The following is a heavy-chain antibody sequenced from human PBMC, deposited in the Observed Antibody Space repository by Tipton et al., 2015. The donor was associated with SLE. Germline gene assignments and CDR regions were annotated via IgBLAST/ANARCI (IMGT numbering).Heavy chain of an antibody. D-gene: IGHD3-22*01. CDR3: ARGKRDDSSGYYYRRDAFDI. Sequence: SLRLSCAASGFTFSSYAMSWVRQAPGKGLEWVSAISGSGGSTYYADSVKGRFTISRDNSKNTLYLQMNSLRAADTAVYYCARGKRDDSSGYYYRRDAFDIWGQGTMVTVSS. J-gene: IGHJ3*02. V-gene: IGHV3-23*01. CDR2: ISGSGGST. CDR1: GFTFSSYA.